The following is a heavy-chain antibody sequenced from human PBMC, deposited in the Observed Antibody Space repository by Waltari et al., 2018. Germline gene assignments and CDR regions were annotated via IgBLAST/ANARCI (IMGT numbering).Heavy chain of an antibody. Sequence: QVQLVQSGAEVKKPGSSVKVSCKASGGTFSSYAISWVRHAPGQGLEWMGVISPILGTAKYAQKFQGRVTITTDESTSTAYMELSSLRSEDTAVYYCARVTPRPYYFDYWGQGTLVTVSS. V-gene: IGHV1-69*05. CDR2: ISPILGTA. D-gene: IGHD6-6*01. CDR3: ARVTPRPYYFDY. CDR1: GGTFSSYA. J-gene: IGHJ4*02.